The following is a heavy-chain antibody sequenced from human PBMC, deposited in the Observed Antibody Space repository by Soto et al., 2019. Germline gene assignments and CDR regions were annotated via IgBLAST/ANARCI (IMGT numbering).Heavy chain of an antibody. J-gene: IGHJ4*02. Sequence: SETLSLTCTVSGGSISSYYWSWIRQPAGKGLEWIGRIYTSGSTNYNPSLKSRVTMSVDTSKNQFSLKLSSVTAADTAVYYCVRDRPKWLVSPVMDYWGPGTLVTVSS. D-gene: IGHD6-19*01. CDR2: IYTSGST. CDR3: VRDRPKWLVSPVMDY. V-gene: IGHV4-4*07. CDR1: GGSISSYY.